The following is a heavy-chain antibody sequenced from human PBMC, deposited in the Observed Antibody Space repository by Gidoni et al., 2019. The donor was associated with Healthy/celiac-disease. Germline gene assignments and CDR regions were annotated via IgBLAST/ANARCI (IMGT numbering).Heavy chain of an antibody. V-gene: IGHV3-33*01. D-gene: IGHD1-26*01. CDR3: ARDQGSYYGDAFDI. CDR2: IWYDGSNK. J-gene: IGHJ3*02. Sequence: QVQLVESGGGVVQPGRSLRLSCAAAGFTFRSYGMHWVRQAPGKGLEWVAVIWYDGSNKYYADSVKGRFTISRDNSKNTLYLQMNSLRAEDTAVYYCARDQGSYYGDAFDIWGQGTMVTVSS. CDR1: GFTFRSYG.